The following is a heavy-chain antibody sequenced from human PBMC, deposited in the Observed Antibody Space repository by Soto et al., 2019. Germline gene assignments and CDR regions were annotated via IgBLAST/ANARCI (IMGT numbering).Heavy chain of an antibody. D-gene: IGHD5-18*01. CDR2: LYYGGTT. J-gene: IGHJ4*02. CDR1: GGSISSGGYS. CDR3: ARAFTSMGVFDY. V-gene: IGHV4-30-2*01. Sequence: SETLSLTCAVSGGSISSGGYSWSWIRQPPGQGLEWIGYLYYGGTTYSNPSLKSRVSISGDWSKNQFSLKLNSVTAADTAVYYCARAFTSMGVFDYWGPGTLVTVSS.